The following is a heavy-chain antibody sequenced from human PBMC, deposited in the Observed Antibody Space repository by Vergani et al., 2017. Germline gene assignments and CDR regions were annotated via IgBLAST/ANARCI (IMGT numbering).Heavy chain of an antibody. CDR3: AKGAAGKGSGRYYYYYGMDV. CDR2: ISGSGGST. V-gene: IGHV3-23*01. CDR1: GFTFSSYA. J-gene: IGHJ6*02. D-gene: IGHD6-13*01. Sequence: EVQLLESGGGLVQPGGSLRLSCAASGFTFSSYAMSWVRQAPGKGLEGVSAISGSGGSTYYADSVKGRFTISRDNSKNTLYLQMNSLRAEDTAVYYCAKGAAGKGSGRYYYYYGMDVWSQGTTVTVSS.